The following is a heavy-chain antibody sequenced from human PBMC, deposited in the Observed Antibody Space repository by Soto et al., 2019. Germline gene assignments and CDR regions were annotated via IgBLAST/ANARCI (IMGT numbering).Heavy chain of an antibody. Sequence: QVQLVESGGGVVQPGRSLRLSCAASGFTFSSYGMHWVRQAPGKGLGWVAAVAYDGTHGHYANSVKGRFTISRDNSKNTLYLQMNSLRAEDTAVYYCAKGDSSTWYAVHDYWGQGTLVTVSS. CDR2: VAYDGTHG. V-gene: IGHV3-30*18. CDR3: AKGDSSTWYAVHDY. J-gene: IGHJ4*02. D-gene: IGHD6-13*01. CDR1: GFTFSSYG.